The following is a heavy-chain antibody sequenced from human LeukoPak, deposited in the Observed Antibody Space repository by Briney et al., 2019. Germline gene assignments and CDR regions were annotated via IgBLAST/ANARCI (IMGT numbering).Heavy chain of an antibody. CDR2: INAGNGNT. J-gene: IGHJ5*02. D-gene: IGHD4-17*01. CDR1: GYTFTSYA. CDR3: AREDGGDYAWFDP. V-gene: IGHV1-3*01. Sequence: ASVKVSCKASGYTFTSYAMHWVRQAPGQRLEWMGWINAGNGNTKYSQKFQGRVTMTRDTSTSTVYMELSSLRSEDTAVYYCAREDGGDYAWFDPWGQGTLVTVSS.